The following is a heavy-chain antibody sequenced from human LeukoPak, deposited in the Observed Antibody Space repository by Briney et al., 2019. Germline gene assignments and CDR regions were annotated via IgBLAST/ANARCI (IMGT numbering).Heavy chain of an antibody. CDR3: ARDLRGAFDI. J-gene: IGHJ3*02. CDR2: ISSSGSTI. V-gene: IGHV3-48*03. CDR1: GFTFSSYE. Sequence: GGSLRLSGAASGFTFSSYEMNWVRQAPGKGLEWVSYISSSGSTIYYADSVKGRFTISRDNAKNSLYLQMNSLRAEDTAVYYCARDLRGAFDIWGQGTMVTVSS.